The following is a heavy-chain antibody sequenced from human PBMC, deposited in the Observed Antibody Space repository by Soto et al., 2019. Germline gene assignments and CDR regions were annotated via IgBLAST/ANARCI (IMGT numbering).Heavy chain of an antibody. D-gene: IGHD6-19*01. CDR1: GFTFSSYE. CDR3: ARDREQWLPFDY. V-gene: IGHV3-48*03. J-gene: IGHJ4*02. CDR2: ISSSGSTI. Sequence: PGGSLRLSCAASGFTFSSYEMNCVRQAPGKGLEWVSYISSSGSTIYYADSVKGRFTISRDNAKNSLYLQMNSLRAEDTAVYYCARDREQWLPFDYWGQGTLVTVSS.